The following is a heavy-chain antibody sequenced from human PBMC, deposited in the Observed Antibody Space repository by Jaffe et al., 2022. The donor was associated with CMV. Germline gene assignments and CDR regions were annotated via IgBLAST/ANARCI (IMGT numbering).Heavy chain of an antibody. V-gene: IGHV3-15*01. J-gene: IGHJ3*02. CDR2: IKSKTDGGTT. D-gene: IGHD3-10*01. CDR3: TTSSGSYYRGDAFDI. Sequence: EVQLVESGGGLVKPGGSLRLSCAASGFTFSNAWMSWVRQAPGKGLEWVGRIKSKTDGGTTDYAAPVKGRFTISRDDSKNTLYLQMNSLKTEDTAVYYCTTSSGSYYRGDAFDIWGQGTMVTVSS. CDR1: GFTFSNAW.